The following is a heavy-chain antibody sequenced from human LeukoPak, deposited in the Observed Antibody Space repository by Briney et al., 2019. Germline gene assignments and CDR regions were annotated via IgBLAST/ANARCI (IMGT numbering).Heavy chain of an antibody. CDR2: IIPIFGTA. D-gene: IGHD3-16*02. Sequence: SVKVSCKASGGTFSSYAISWVRQAPGQGLEWMGGIIPIFGTANYAQKFQGRVTITADESTSTAYMELSSLRSEDTAVYYCARRSIVGSRSSRYYFDYWGQGTLVTVSS. J-gene: IGHJ4*02. CDR3: ARRSIVGSRSSRYYFDY. V-gene: IGHV1-69*13. CDR1: GGTFSSYA.